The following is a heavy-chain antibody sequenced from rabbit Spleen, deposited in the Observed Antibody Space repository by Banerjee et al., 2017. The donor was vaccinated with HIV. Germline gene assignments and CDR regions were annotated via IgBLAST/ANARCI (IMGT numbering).Heavy chain of an antibody. Sequence: QSLEESGGDLVKPGASLTLTCTASGFSFSTRYYMCWVRQAPGKGLEWIACIDAGSSGTTYYATWAKGRFTISKTSSTTVTLQMPSLTAADTATYFCARDPAYASSSGYNIPYLWGPGTLVTVS. CDR1: GFSFSTRYY. CDR2: IDAGSSGTT. D-gene: IGHD1-1*01. CDR3: ARDPAYASSSGYNIPYL. J-gene: IGHJ4*01. V-gene: IGHV1S40*01.